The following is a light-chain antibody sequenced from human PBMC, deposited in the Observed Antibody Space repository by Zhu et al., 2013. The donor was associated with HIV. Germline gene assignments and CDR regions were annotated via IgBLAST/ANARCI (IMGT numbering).Light chain of an antibody. Sequence: EIVLTQSPVTLSVSPGERVILSCRASQSVASNLAWYQQRPGQAPRLLIYGASTRATGVPARFSGSGSGTDFTLTISSLEPEDSAVYYCQQRSNWPPLTFGGGTKVQIK. CDR2: GAS. CDR1: QSVASN. J-gene: IGKJ4*01. V-gene: IGKV3-11*01. CDR3: QQRSNWPPLT.